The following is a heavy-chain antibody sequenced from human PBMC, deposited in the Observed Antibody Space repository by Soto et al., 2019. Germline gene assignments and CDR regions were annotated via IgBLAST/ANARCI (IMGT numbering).Heavy chain of an antibody. CDR1: GYPFPIYA. J-gene: IGHJ5*02. V-gene: IGHV1-3*01. CDR3: TGSYCTGGRGYPYNWFDP. CDR2: INAGNGNT. Sequence: ASVKVSCKASGYPFPIYAMHWVRQVPGQRLEWMGWINAGNGNTKYSQKFPGRVPITMDTSASTAYMELSSLRSDDPAVYYCTGSYCTGGRGYPYNWFDPWGQGTLVTVSS. D-gene: IGHD2-15*01.